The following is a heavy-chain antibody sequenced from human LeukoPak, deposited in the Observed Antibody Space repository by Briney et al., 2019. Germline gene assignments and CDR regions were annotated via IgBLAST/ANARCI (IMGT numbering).Heavy chain of an antibody. J-gene: IGHJ4*02. CDR1: GFTFSSYA. V-gene: IGHV3-23*01. CDR2: IGGSGGST. Sequence: GGSLRLSCVASGFTFSSYAMSWVRQAPGKGLEWVPAIGGSGGSTYYADSVKGRFTISRDNSKNTLYLQMNSLRAEDTAVYYCAKVSGSYFDYWGQGTLVTVSS. D-gene: IGHD1-26*01. CDR3: AKVSGSYFDY.